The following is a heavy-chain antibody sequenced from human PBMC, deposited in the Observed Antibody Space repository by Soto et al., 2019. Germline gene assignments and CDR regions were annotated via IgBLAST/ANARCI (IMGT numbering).Heavy chain of an antibody. CDR2: INPSGGST. Sequence: GASVKVSCKASGYTFTSYYMHWVRQAPGQGLEWMGIINPSGGSTSYAQKFQGRVTMTRDTSTSTVYMELSSLRSEDTAVYYCARGYNWNYVKPLAEFGMDVWGQGTTVTVSS. CDR1: GYTFTSYY. J-gene: IGHJ6*02. V-gene: IGHV1-46*01. D-gene: IGHD1-7*01. CDR3: ARGYNWNYVKPLAEFGMDV.